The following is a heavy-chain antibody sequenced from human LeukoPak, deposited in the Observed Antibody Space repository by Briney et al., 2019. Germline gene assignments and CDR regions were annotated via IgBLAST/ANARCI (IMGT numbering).Heavy chain of an antibody. J-gene: IGHJ4*02. D-gene: IGHD2-2*01. CDR2: IKQDGSGK. Sequence: PEGSLGLSCAASGFTFSSYWMSWVRQAPGKGLEWVANIKQDGSGKYYVDSVKGRFTISRDNAKNSLYLQMNSLRAEDTAVYYCARDSDIVVVPPDYWGQGTLVTVSS. CDR3: ARDSDIVVVPPDY. V-gene: IGHV3-7*01. CDR1: GFTFSSYW.